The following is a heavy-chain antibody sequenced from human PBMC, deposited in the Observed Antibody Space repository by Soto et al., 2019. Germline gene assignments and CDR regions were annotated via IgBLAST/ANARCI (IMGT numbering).Heavy chain of an antibody. J-gene: IGHJ6*02. D-gene: IGHD6-6*01. CDR2: IYSNGDT. CDR1: SDSMNSGGYY. V-gene: IGHV4-31*03. CDR3: ARRGGSSSGYYYYAMDV. Sequence: SETLSLTCSVSSDSMNSGGYYWSWIRQHPGKGLEWIGYIYSNGDTDYNPSLKSRVTISVDTSKNQFSLNLTSVTAADTAVYYCARRGGSSSGYYYYAMDVWGQGTTVTVSS.